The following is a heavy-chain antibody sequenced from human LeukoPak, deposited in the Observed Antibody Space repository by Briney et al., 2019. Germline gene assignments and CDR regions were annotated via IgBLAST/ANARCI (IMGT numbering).Heavy chain of an antibody. D-gene: IGHD3-9*01. V-gene: IGHV4-38-2*01. J-gene: IGHJ4*02. CDR3: ARHSRKDVLRYFDWLFAFDY. CDR2: IYHSGST. Sequence: SETLSLTCAVSGYSISSGYYWGWIRQPPGKGLEWIGSIYHSGSTYYNPSLKSRVTISVDPSKNQFSLKLSSVTAADTAVYYCARHSRKDVLRYFDWLFAFDYWGQGTLVTVSS. CDR1: GYSISSGYY.